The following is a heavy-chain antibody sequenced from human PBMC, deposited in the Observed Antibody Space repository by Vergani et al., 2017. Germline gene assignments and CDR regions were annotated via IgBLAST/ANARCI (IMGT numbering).Heavy chain of an antibody. CDR3: ARSWNHFDY. CDR2: ISLSGNTI. V-gene: IGHV3-48*03. D-gene: IGHD1-1*01. Sequence: EVQLVESGGDLVQPGGSLRLSCAVSGFTFSSYEMNWVRQAPVKGLEWVSYISLSGNTIYYADSVKGRFTISRDNAKNSLYLQMNSLRAEDTAVYYCARSWNHFDYWGQGTLVTVSS. J-gene: IGHJ4*02. CDR1: GFTFSSYE.